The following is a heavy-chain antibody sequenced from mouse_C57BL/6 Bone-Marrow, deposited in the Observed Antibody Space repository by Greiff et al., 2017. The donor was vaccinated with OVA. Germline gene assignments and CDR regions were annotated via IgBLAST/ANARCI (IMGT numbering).Heavy chain of an antibody. J-gene: IGHJ4*01. V-gene: IGHV1-19*01. CDR1: GYTFTDYY. CDR2: INPYNGGT. D-gene: IGHD1-1*01. Sequence: EVHLVESGPVLVKPGASVKMSCKASGYTFTDYYMNWVKQSHGKSLEWIGVINPYNGGTSYNQKFKGKATLTVDKSSSTAYMELNSLTSEDSAVYYCARLLRYCYAMDYWGQGTSVTVSS. CDR3: ARLLRYCYAMDY.